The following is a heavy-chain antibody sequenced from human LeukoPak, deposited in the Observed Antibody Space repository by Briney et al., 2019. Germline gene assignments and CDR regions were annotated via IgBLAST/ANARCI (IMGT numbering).Heavy chain of an antibody. CDR1: AGSISTSY. Sequence: SQTLSLTCIVSAGSISTSYSSSIRQPPGNWLELIGYIHYSGRTNYKPSLKSRVTISVDTSKNQFSLKLSSVTAADTAVYYCARGFLDHYGSGSYYMGAFDYWGQGTLVTVSS. D-gene: IGHD3-10*01. V-gene: IGHV4-59*01. J-gene: IGHJ4*02. CDR2: IHYSGRT. CDR3: ARGFLDHYGSGSYYMGAFDY.